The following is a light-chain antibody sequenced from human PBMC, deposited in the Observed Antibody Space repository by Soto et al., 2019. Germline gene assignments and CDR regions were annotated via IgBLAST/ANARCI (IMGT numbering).Light chain of an antibody. CDR3: PPYGTPPPYT. J-gene: IGKJ2*01. V-gene: IGKV3-20*01. CDR1: QSVSSNN. CDR2: GAS. Sequence: EIVLTQSPGTLSLSAGEAATLSCRASQSVSSNNLAWYQQKPGRAPRLLIFGASNRASDIPHRFSGSGSVADLPNSISRRNPSDFTIYCCPPYGTPPPYTSGYGT.